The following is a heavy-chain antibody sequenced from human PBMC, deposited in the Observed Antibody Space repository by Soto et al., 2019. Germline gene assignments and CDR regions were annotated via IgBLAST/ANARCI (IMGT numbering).Heavy chain of an antibody. CDR2: IYPGDSDT. J-gene: IGHJ3*02. CDR1: GYSFTSYW. Sequence: GESLKISCKGSGYSFTSYWIGWVRQMPGKGLEWMGIIYPGDSDTRYSPSFQGQVTISADKSISTAYLQWSSLKASDTAMYYCARHIEYYYDSGGYYQNAFDIWGQGTMVTVSS. CDR3: ARHIEYYYDSGGYYQNAFDI. D-gene: IGHD3-22*01. V-gene: IGHV5-51*01.